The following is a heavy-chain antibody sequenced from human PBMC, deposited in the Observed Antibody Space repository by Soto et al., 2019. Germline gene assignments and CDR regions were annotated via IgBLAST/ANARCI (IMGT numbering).Heavy chain of an antibody. CDR3: ALLDYYGADVYLYDY. CDR2: IIPILGIA. V-gene: IGHV1-69*02. D-gene: IGHD3-10*01. Sequence: GASVKVSCKASGGTFSSYTISWVRQAPGQGLEWMGRIIPILGIANYAQKFQDRVTITADKSTSTAYMELSSLRSEDTAVYYCALLDYYGADVYLYDYWGQGTLVPVYS. J-gene: IGHJ4*02. CDR1: GGTFSSYT.